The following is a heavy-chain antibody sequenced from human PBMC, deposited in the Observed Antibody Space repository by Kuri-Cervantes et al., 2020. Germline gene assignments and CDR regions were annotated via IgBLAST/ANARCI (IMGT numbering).Heavy chain of an antibody. V-gene: IGHV4-34*01. CDR2: INHSGST. CDR1: GGSFSGYC. CDR3: ARVPRYLRYFDWYSINYFDY. J-gene: IGHJ4*02. Sequence: ESLKISCAVYGGSFSGYCWSWIRQPPGKGLEWIGEINHSGSTNYNPSLKSRVTISGDTSKNQFSLKLSSVTAADTAVYYCARVPRYLRYFDWYSINYFDYWGQGTLVTVSS. D-gene: IGHD3-9*01.